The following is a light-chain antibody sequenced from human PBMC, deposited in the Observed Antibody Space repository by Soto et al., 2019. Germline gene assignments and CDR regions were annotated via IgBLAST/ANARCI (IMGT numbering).Light chain of an antibody. J-gene: IGKJ4*01. CDR2: KAS. Sequence: DIQMTQSPSTLSASVGDRVTITCRASQSIDGWLAWYQQKPGKAPNLLIYKASSLESGVPLRFSGSGFGTEFTLTISSLQPDDFATYYCQQYNSYTFGGGTKVEIK. CDR3: QQYNSYT. CDR1: QSIDGW. V-gene: IGKV1-5*03.